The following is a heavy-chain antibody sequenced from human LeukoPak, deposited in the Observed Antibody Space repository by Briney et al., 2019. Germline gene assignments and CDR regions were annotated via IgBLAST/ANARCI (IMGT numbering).Heavy chain of an antibody. CDR2: INTNTGNP. Sequence: ASVKVSCKASGYTFTTYPMNWVRQAPGQGLEWMGWINTNTGNPTYAQGFTGRFVFSLDTSVSTAYLQISSLKADDTAVYYCARDPYTSSSWYRGRANNWFDPWXXXTXVTVSS. D-gene: IGHD6-13*01. CDR1: GYTFTTYP. J-gene: IGHJ5*02. V-gene: IGHV7-4-1*02. CDR3: ARDPYTSSSWYRGRANNWFDP.